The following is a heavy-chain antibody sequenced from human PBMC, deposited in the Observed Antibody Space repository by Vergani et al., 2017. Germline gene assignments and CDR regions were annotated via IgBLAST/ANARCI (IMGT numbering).Heavy chain of an antibody. CDR1: GFTFGDYA. Sequence: EVHLVESGGGLVQPGRSLRLSCSGSGFTFGDYAMTWVRQAPGKGLEWVAFIWIKPYVGTTEYAASVKGRFTISRDDSKSIAYLPMSSLKAEDTAVYYCTRDRIDDSYAYFDYWGRGTLVTVSP. D-gene: IGHD3-16*01. J-gene: IGHJ4*02. CDR2: IWIKPYVGTT. V-gene: IGHV3-49*04. CDR3: TRDRIDDSYAYFDY.